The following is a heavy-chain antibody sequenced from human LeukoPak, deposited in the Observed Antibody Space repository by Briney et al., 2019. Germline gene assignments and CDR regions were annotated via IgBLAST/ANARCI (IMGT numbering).Heavy chain of an antibody. D-gene: IGHD6-13*01. CDR3: ARGVAAAGIAGGDY. CDR2: INHSGST. CDR1: GGSFSGYY. Sequence: SETLSLTCAVYGGSFSGYYWSWIRQPPGKGLEWIGEINHSGSTNYNPSLKSRVTISVDTSKNQFSLKLSSVTAADTAVYYCARGVAAAGIAGGDYWGQGTLVTVSS. V-gene: IGHV4-34*01. J-gene: IGHJ4*02.